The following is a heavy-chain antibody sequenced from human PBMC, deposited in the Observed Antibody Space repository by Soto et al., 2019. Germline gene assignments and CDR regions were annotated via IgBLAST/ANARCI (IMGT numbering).Heavy chain of an antibody. CDR1: GGSISSGDYY. CDR3: AFSSRRGSFVHAFDI. D-gene: IGHD6-13*01. Sequence: SETLSLTCTVSGGSISSGDYYWSWIRQPPGKGLEWIGYIYYSGSTYYNPSLKSRVTISVDTSKNQFSLKLSSVTAADTAVYYCAFSSRRGSFVHAFDIWGQGTMVTVSS. J-gene: IGHJ3*02. CDR2: IYYSGST. V-gene: IGHV4-30-4*01.